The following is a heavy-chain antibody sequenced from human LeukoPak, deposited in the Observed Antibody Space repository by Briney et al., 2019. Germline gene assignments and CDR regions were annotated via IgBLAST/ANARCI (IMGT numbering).Heavy chain of an antibody. CDR1: GYSFAAYW. J-gene: IGHJ3*02. D-gene: IGHD1-26*01. Sequence: GESLKISCKVSGYSFAAYWIAWVRQMPGKGLEYMGIIYPYDSDTRYSPSFQGQVAISVDKSINTAYLQWSRLKPSDTAMYFCARPQDGSFAFDIWGQGTLVTVSA. V-gene: IGHV5-51*01. CDR2: IYPYDSDT. CDR3: ARPQDGSFAFDI.